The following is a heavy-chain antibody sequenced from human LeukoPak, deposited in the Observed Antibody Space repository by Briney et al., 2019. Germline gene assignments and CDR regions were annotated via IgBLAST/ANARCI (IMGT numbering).Heavy chain of an antibody. D-gene: IGHD2-2*01. CDR2: IIPMFGSA. Sequence: SVKVSCKASGGTFSNYVISWVRQAPGQGLEWMGGIIPMFGSATYSEKFQGRVTITTDESTSTAYMELSSLRSEDTAVYYCARSGGYCSSTSCPSSYWGQGTLVTVSS. CDR3: ARSGGYCSSTSCPSSY. V-gene: IGHV1-69*05. CDR1: GGTFSNYV. J-gene: IGHJ4*02.